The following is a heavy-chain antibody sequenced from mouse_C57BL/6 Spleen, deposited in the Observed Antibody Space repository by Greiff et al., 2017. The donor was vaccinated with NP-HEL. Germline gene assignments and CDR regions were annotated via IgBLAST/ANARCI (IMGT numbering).Heavy chain of an antibody. CDR2: INPSSGYT. CDR3: ARGTMVDYYAMDY. V-gene: IGHV1-7*01. J-gene: IGHJ4*01. D-gene: IGHD2-1*01. CDR1: GYTFTSYW. Sequence: VQLQQSGAELAKPGASVKLSCKASGYTFTSYWMHWVKQRPGQGLEWIGYINPSSGYTKYNQKFKDKATSTADKSSSTAYMQLSSLTYEDSAVYYCARGTMVDYYAMDYWGQRTSVTVSS.